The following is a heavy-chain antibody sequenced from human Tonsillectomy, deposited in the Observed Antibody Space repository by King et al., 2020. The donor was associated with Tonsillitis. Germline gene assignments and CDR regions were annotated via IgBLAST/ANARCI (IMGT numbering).Heavy chain of an antibody. Sequence: VQLVESGGGVVQPGRSLRLSCATSGFTLSKYAMHWVRQAPGKGLEWVADISYDGSDKYYADSVKGRFTLSRDNSNNTLYLQMNSLRAADTAVYYCARRDGALDYYYYGLDVWGQGTTVTVSS. D-gene: IGHD4-17*01. CDR3: ARRDGALDYYYYGLDV. J-gene: IGHJ6*02. CDR1: GFTLSKYA. CDR2: ISYDGSDK. V-gene: IGHV3-30-3*01.